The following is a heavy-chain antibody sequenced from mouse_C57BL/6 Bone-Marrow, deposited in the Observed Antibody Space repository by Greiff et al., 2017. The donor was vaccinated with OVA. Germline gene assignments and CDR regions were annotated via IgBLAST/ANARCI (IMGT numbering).Heavy chain of an antibody. V-gene: IGHV14-3*01. D-gene: IGHD2-5*01. J-gene: IGHJ1*03. CDR3: ARYSNYVWYIDV. CDR2: IDPENGNT. Sequence: VQLQQSVAELVRPGASVKLSCKASGFNIKNTYMNWVKQRPEQGLEWIGRIDPENGNTKYAPNFQGKATITADTSSNTAYLPLPSLTSEDTAIYSGARYSNYVWYIDVWGTGTAVTVSS. CDR1: GFNIKNTY.